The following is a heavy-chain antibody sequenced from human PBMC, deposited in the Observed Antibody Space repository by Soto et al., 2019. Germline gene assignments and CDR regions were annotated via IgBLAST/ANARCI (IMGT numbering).Heavy chain of an antibody. J-gene: IGHJ2*01. Sequence: PSDTLSLTCTVAGDSISSGDYYWSWICHPPGKGLEWIGYSYYIGCTYYNRSRKIRVTISVDTSKNQFSLKLSSVTAADTAAYYCARDTGIELRGHCSAGTRYRLAWYFDLWGRGTMVTVPS. V-gene: IGHV4-30-4*02. CDR3: ARDTGIELRGHCSAGTRYRLAWYFDL. CDR1: GDSISSGDYY. CDR2: SYYIGCT. D-gene: IGHD2-15*01.